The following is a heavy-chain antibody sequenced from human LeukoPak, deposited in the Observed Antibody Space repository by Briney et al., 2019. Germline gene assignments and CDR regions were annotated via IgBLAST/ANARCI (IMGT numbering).Heavy chain of an antibody. Sequence: GGSLRLSCAASGFTFSSYSMSWVRQAPGKGLEWVSSISSSSSYIYYADSVKGRFTISRDNSKNTLYLQMNSLRAEDTAVYYCAKVEGYCSSTSCYIWYYYYYMDVWGKGTTVTVSS. CDR3: AKVEGYCSSTSCYIWYYYYYMDV. V-gene: IGHV3-21*01. CDR1: GFTFSSYS. D-gene: IGHD2-2*02. CDR2: ISSSSSYI. J-gene: IGHJ6*03.